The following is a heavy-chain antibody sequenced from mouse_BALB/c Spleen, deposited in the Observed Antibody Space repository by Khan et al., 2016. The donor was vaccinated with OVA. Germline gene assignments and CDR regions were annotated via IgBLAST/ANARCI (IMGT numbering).Heavy chain of an antibody. CDR2: ITYSGST. CDR1: GYSITSDYA. D-gene: IGHD1-1*01. V-gene: IGHV3-2*02. CDR3: ARDYGSSYRVFDY. Sequence: EVQLQESGPGLVKPSQSLSLTCTVTGYSITSDYAWNWIRQFPGNKLEWMAYITYSGSTGYNPSLQSRISITRDTSKNQFFLQLNSVATEDTATYYAARDYGSSYRVFDYWGQGTTLTVSS. J-gene: IGHJ2*01.